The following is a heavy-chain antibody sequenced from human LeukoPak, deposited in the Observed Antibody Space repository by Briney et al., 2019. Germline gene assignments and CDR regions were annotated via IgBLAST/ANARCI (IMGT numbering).Heavy chain of an antibody. V-gene: IGHV3-9*01. Sequence: GRSLRLSCAASGFTFDDYAMHWVRQVPGKGLEWASGISWNSGSIDYADSMKGRFTISRDNAKNSLHLQMDSLRTEDTAFYYCAKGSCSSTSCHFDYWGQGTLVTVSS. CDR3: AKGSCSSTSCHFDY. D-gene: IGHD2-2*01. J-gene: IGHJ4*02. CDR1: GFTFDDYA. CDR2: ISWNSGSI.